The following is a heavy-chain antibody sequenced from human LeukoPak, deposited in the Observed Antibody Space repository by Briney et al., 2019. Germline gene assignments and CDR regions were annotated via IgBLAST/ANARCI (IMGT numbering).Heavy chain of an antibody. CDR2: IYYSGST. V-gene: IGHV4-59*08. CDR3: ARRMNYYDSSAHPHGAFDI. D-gene: IGHD3-22*01. CDR1: GGSISSYY. J-gene: IGHJ3*02. Sequence: KSSETLSLTCTVSGGSISSYYWSWIRQPPGKGLEWIGHIYYSGSTDYTPSLKSRVTISVDTSNNQFSLNLTSVSATDTAEYYCARRMNYYDSSAHPHGAFDIWGQGTMVTVSS.